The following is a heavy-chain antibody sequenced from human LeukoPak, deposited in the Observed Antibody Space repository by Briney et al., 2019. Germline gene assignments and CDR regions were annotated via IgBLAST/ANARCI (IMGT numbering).Heavy chain of an antibody. CDR2: ISAYNCNT. CDR1: VYTFIRYG. D-gene: IGHD5-12*01. V-gene: IGHV1-18*04. J-gene: IGHJ6*04. CDR3: AREGYSGYGGYYYYGMDV. Sequence: GGPLKVSCKASVYTFIRYGISWVRQAPGHGLEWMGWISAYNCNTKYAQNVHRTVTMTTDTSTSTAYMAMRSLRSDDTAVYYCAREGYSGYGGYYYYGMDVWGKGTTVTVSS.